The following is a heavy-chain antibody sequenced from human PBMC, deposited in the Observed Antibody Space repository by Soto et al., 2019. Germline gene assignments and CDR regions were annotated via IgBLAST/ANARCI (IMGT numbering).Heavy chain of an antibody. J-gene: IGHJ5*02. V-gene: IGHV3-30-3*01. CDR2: ISFDGDRK. CDR1: GFNFKNYA. Sequence: QAQLVESGGGVVQPGRSLRLSCAASGFNFKNYALHWVRQAPGKGLEWVAVISFDGDRKYYADSVKGRFTISRDNLQNTLYLQMNNLRGEDTAVYYCVRGGSNYASWGQGTLVTVSS. D-gene: IGHD4-4*01. CDR3: VRGGSNYAS.